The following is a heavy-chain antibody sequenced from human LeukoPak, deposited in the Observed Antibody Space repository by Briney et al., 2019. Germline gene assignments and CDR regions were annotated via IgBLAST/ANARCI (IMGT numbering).Heavy chain of an antibody. CDR3: ARTLYCSSTSCYAFWFDP. J-gene: IGHJ5*02. Sequence: SETLSLTCIVSGGSISSYYWSWIRQPPGKGLEWIGYIYYSGSTNYNPSLKSRVTISVDTSKNQFSLKLSSVTAADTAVYYCARTLYCSSTSCYAFWFDPWGQGTLVTVSS. CDR1: GGSISSYY. V-gene: IGHV4-59*08. D-gene: IGHD2-2*01. CDR2: IYYSGST.